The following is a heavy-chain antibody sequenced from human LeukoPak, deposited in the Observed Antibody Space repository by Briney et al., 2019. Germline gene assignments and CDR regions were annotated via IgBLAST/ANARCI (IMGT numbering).Heavy chain of an antibody. D-gene: IGHD7-27*01. J-gene: IGHJ4*02. V-gene: IGHV3-23*01. CDR3: AKETGGFDY. CDR2: ISGSGGST. Sequence: GGSLRLSCAASGFTFNAYWMNWVRQAPGKGLEWVSAISGSGGSTYYADSVKGRFTISRDNSKNTLYLQMNSLRAEDTAVYYCAKETGGFDYWGQGTLVTVSS. CDR1: GFTFNAYW.